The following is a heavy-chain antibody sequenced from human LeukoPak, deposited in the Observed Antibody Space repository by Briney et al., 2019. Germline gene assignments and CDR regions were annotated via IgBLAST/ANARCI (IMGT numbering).Heavy chain of an antibody. CDR2: ISSSGSTI. V-gene: IGHV3-48*03. CDR3: ARDLRDGYNWWFDP. D-gene: IGHD5-24*01. Sequence: PGGSLRLSCAASGFTFSSYEMNWIRQAPGKGLESVSYISSSGSTIYYADSVKGRFTISRDNAKNSLYLQMNSLRAEDTAVYYCARDLRDGYNWWFDPWGQGTLVTVSS. J-gene: IGHJ5*02. CDR1: GFTFSSYE.